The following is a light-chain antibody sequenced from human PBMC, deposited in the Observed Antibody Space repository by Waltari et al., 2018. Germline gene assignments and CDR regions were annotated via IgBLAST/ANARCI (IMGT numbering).Light chain of an antibody. CDR2: EDS. J-gene: IGLJ2*01. Sequence: SYELTQPPSLSVSPGQTTRITCSADALPKKYSYWYKQKSGHAPAKVIYEDSKRPPTNPDRFPGSGSGTMATLIISAAQVEYDADYSCYSTVSSGNHRRVVGGGTKLTVL. CDR1: ALPKKY. CDR3: YSTVSSGNHRRV. V-gene: IGLV3-10*01.